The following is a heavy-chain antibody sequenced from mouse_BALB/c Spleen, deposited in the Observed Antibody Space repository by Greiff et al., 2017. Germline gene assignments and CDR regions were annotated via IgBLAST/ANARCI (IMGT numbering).Heavy chain of an antibody. Sequence: EVQLQQSGPELVKPGASVKVSCKASGYAFTSYNMYWVKQSHGKSLEWIGYIDPYNGGTSYNQKFKGKATLTVDKSSSTAYMHLNSLTSEDSAVYYCARTGGSSSSYWYFDVWGAGTTVTVSS. CDR1: GYAFTSYN. J-gene: IGHJ1*01. CDR3: ARTGGSSSSYWYFDV. D-gene: IGHD1-1*01. V-gene: IGHV1S135*01. CDR2: IDPYNGGT.